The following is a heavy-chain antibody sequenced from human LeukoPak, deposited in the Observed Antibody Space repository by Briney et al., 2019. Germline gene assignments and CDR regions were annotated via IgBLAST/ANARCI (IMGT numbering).Heavy chain of an antibody. CDR1: GCSFSSYN. CDR2: ISNSGSYV. D-gene: IGHD1-26*01. Sequence: GGSLKLSCAASGCSFSSYNRNWFRQAPGQGLDWVSTISNSGSYVYYSNSVKGRFSISRDNAKRSLYLQMNRLRVEDTALYYCARVAVGSSDWFDPWGQGTLVTVSS. V-gene: IGHV3-21*01. CDR3: ARVAVGSSDWFDP. J-gene: IGHJ5*02.